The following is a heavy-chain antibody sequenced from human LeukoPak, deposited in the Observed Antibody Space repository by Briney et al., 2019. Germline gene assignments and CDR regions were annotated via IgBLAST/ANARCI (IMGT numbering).Heavy chain of an antibody. D-gene: IGHD2-15*01. CDR1: GYTFTGYY. Sequence: ASVKVSCKASGYTFTGYYMHWVRQAPGQGLEWMGWINPNSGGTNYAQKFQGRVTMTRDTSISTAYMELSRLRSDDTAVYHCARDGRGYCSGGSCYSLLLDYWGQGTLVTVSS. V-gene: IGHV1-2*02. CDR2: INPNSGGT. CDR3: ARDGRGYCSGGSCYSLLLDY. J-gene: IGHJ4*02.